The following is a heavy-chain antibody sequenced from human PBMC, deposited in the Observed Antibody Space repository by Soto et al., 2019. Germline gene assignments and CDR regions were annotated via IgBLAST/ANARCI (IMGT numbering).Heavy chain of an antibody. CDR1: GFTVTGNY. CDR2: IYNGGST. CDR3: ARGVRGSLSWFDP. J-gene: IGHJ5*02. V-gene: IGHV3-53*04. D-gene: IGHD6-13*01. Sequence: DVQVVESGGGLVQPGGSLRLSCAASGFTVTGNYMSWVRQAPGKGLELVSVIYNGGSTYYADSVKGRFTISRHNSENTLYLEMNSLRLEDTAVYYCARGVRGSLSWFDPWGLGTLVTVSS.